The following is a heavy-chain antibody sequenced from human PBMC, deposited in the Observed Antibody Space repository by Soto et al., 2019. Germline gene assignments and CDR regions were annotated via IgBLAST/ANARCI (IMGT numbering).Heavy chain of an antibody. J-gene: IGHJ4*02. V-gene: IGHV4-59*08. D-gene: IGHD2-2*01. CDR3: ARQYCSSTSCLAYFDY. CDR1: GGSISSYY. CDR2: IYYSGST. Sequence: SETLSLTCTVSGGSISSYYWSWIRQPPGKGLEWIGYIYYSGSTNYNPSLKSRVTISVDTSKNQFSLKLSSVTAADTAVYYCARQYCSSTSCLAYFDYWGQGTLVTVSS.